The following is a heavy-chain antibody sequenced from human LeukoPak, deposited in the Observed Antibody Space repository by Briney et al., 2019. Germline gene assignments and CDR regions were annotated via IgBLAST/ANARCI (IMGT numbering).Heavy chain of an antibody. V-gene: IGHV1-2*02. Sequence: ASVKVSCKASGYTFTGYYMHWVRQAPGQGLEWMGWINPNSGGTNYAQKFQGRVTMTRDTSISTAYMELSRLRSDDTAVYYCARGNCSSTSCYITYNWFDPWGQGTLVTVSS. CDR2: INPNSGGT. J-gene: IGHJ5*02. CDR1: GYTFTGYY. CDR3: ARGNCSSTSCYITYNWFDP. D-gene: IGHD2-2*02.